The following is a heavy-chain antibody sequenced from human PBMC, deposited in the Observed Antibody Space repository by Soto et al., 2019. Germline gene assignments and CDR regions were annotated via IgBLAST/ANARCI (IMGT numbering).Heavy chain of an antibody. V-gene: IGHV3-30*01. D-gene: IGHD2-2*01. CDR3: ARDDILVIPGGSYNYGMDV. CDR2: IAYDGGSS. CDR1: GFAFSTYA. J-gene: IGHJ6*02. Sequence: ESGGGVVQPGGSLRLSCTASGFAFSTYAMHWVRQAPGKGLEWVAVIAYDGGSSYSVDSVKGRFTISRDNSKNTLYLQMHSLRSEDTAVYYCARDDILVIPGGSYNYGMDVWGQGTTVTVSS.